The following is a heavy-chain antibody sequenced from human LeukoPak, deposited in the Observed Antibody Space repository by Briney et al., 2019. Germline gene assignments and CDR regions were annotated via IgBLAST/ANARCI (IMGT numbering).Heavy chain of an antibody. Sequence: ASVKVSCKASGGTFSSYAISWVRQAPGQGLEWMGRIIPILGIANYAQKFQGRVTITADKSTSTAYMELSSLRSEGTAVYYCAREGGGSRYFDYWGQGTLVTVSS. CDR3: AREGGGSRYFDY. V-gene: IGHV1-69*04. J-gene: IGHJ4*02. CDR2: IIPILGIA. D-gene: IGHD1-26*01. CDR1: GGTFSSYA.